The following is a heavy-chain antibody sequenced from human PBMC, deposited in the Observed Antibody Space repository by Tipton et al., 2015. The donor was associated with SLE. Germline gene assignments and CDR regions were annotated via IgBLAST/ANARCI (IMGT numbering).Heavy chain of an antibody. CDR2: ISYDGNNK. Sequence: SLRLSCAASGFTLSNYGMHWVRQAPGKGLEWVAVISYDGNNKYYADSVKGRFTISRDNSKNTLYLQMNSLKREDTAVYYCAKEGQYYFDSSGYYFDDWGQGTLVTVSS. CDR3: AKEGQYYFDSSGYYFDD. V-gene: IGHV3-30*18. J-gene: IGHJ4*02. CDR1: GFTLSNYG. D-gene: IGHD3-22*01.